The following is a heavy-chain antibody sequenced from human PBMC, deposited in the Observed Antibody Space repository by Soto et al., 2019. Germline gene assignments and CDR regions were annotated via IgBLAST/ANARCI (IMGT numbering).Heavy chain of an antibody. CDR1: GGSISSYY. Sequence: SETLSLTCTVSGGSISSYYWSWIRQPPGKGLEWIGYIYYSGSTNYNPSLKSRVTISVDTSKNQFSLKLSSVTAADTAVYYCARHRRGYSGYDPFDYWGQGTLVTVSS. V-gene: IGHV4-59*08. J-gene: IGHJ4*02. CDR3: ARHRRGYSGYDPFDY. D-gene: IGHD5-12*01. CDR2: IYYSGST.